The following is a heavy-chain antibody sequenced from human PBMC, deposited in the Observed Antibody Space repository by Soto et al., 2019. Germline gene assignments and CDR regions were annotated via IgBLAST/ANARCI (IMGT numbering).Heavy chain of an antibody. J-gene: IGHJ5*02. CDR3: ARGGRRVAVPLFDP. V-gene: IGHV3-30-3*01. CDR1: GFTFSSYA. D-gene: IGHD6-19*01. CDR2: ISYDGSNK. Sequence: QVQLVESGGGVVQPGRSLRLSCAASGFTFSSYAMHWVRQAPGKGLEWVAVISYDGSNKYYADSVKGRFTISRDNSKNTLYLQMNSLRAEDTAVYYCARGGRRVAVPLFDPWGQGTLVTVSS.